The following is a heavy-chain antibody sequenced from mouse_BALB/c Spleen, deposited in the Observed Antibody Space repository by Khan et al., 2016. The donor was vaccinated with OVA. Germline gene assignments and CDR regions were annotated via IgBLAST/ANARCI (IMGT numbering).Heavy chain of an antibody. J-gene: IGHJ3*01. CDR3: ARGYVGNYEFVY. CDR1: VYTFTSYW. Sequence: QVQLQQSGAEVVKPGASVKLSCKTTVYTFTSYWIQWIEQRPGQGLGWIGQIFPGTGTTYYNENFKGKATLTVDTSSSTAYMQLSSLTSEDSAVYFCARGYVGNYEFVYWGQGTLVTVSP. CDR2: IFPGTGTT. V-gene: IGHV1S132*01. D-gene: IGHD2-1*01.